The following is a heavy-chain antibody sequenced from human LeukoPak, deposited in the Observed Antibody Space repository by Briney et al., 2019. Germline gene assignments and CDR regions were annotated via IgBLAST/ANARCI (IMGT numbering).Heavy chain of an antibody. Sequence: GGSLRHSCAASRFTLSAFSMTWVRQAPGKGLEWVSTIAESGNKMWYADSVRGRFTISRDNSRSTLYLQMNSLRTEDTATYYCVKDPNWFDGFWGQGTLVTVSS. CDR1: RFTLSAFS. CDR3: VKDPNWFDGF. V-gene: IGHV3-23*01. J-gene: IGHJ4*02. D-gene: IGHD3-10*01. CDR2: IAESGNKM.